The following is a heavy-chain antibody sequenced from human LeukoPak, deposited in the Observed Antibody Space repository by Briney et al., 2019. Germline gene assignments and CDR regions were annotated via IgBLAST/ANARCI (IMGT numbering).Heavy chain of an antibody. Sequence: SVKVSCKASGGTFSSYAIRLVRQAPGQGLEWMGGIIPIFGTANYAQKFQARVTMTTDTSTSTADMELRSLRSDDTAVYYCATHSLSNWFDPWGQGTLVTVSS. D-gene: IGHD2/OR15-2a*01. CDR3: ATHSLSNWFDP. CDR2: IIPIFGTA. V-gene: IGHV1-69*05. J-gene: IGHJ5*02. CDR1: GGTFSSYA.